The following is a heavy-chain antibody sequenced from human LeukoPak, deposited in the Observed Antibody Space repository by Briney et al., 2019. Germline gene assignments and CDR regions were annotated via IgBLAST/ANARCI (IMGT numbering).Heavy chain of an antibody. Sequence: GGSLRLSCAASGLTVSDNYMTWVRQAPGKGLEWVSVIYAGGSTFYADSVKGRFTISRDNSKNTVYLQMNSLRAEDTAVYYCARDGRVTIFGVVLPVGMDVWGKGTTVTVSS. J-gene: IGHJ6*04. D-gene: IGHD3-3*01. CDR2: IYAGGST. V-gene: IGHV3-66*02. CDR3: ARDGRVTIFGVVLPVGMDV. CDR1: GLTVSDNY.